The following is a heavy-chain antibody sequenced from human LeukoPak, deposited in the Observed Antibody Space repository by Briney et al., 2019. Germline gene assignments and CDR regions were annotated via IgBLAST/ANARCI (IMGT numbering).Heavy chain of an antibody. CDR3: ARSDGYGLVGI. Sequence: SETLSLTCTVSGGSIRSGSYYWSWIRQPAGKGLEWIGRIHAGGSTNYNPSLKSRVTISADTSKNQFSLKLSSVTAADTAVYYCARSDGYGLVGIWGQGTMVTVSS. CDR1: GGSIRSGSYY. CDR2: IHAGGST. D-gene: IGHD3-10*01. J-gene: IGHJ3*02. V-gene: IGHV4-61*02.